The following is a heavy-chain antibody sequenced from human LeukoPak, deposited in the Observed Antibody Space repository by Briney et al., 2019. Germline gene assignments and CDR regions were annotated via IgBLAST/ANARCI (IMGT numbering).Heavy chain of an antibody. CDR2: ISYDGTNN. J-gene: IGHJ4*02. Sequence: GGSLRLSFAASGFTFSQYPMPWVRQAPGQGPEWVAVISYDGTNNYRADSVKGRFTISRDNANNTLYLQMNSLRPEDTAVYFCASLMVRGIRDFDHWGQGTLVTVSS. CDR1: GFTFSQYP. CDR3: ASLMVRGIRDFDH. D-gene: IGHD3-10*01. V-gene: IGHV3-30*01.